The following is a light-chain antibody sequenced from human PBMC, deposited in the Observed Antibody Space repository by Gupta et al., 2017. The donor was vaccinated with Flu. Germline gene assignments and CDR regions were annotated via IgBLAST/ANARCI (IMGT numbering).Light chain of an antibody. V-gene: IGLV2-14*01. J-gene: IGLJ2*01. Sequence: QSALTQPASVSGSPGQSITISCTGTSSDIGSYNYVSWYQQHPGKAPKLMIYGVSSRPSGVSNRFSGSKSDNTASMTISGLQAEDEADYYCSSYTTTSTRDFGGGTKLTVL. CDR1: SSDIGSYNY. CDR2: GVS. CDR3: SSYTTTSTRD.